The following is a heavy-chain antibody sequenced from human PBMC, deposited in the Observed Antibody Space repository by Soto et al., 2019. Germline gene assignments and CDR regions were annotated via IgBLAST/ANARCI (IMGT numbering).Heavy chain of an antibody. V-gene: IGHV4-59*12. J-gene: IGHJ4*01. CDR3: ARESVWGSFNDY. CDR1: GCSISSYF. Sequence: SDTCSFSGCSISSYFWTWIRQHPGKGLEWIGYIYYTGSTHYNPSLQSRVAISVDTSKNQFSLELSSVTAADTAVYYCARESVWGSFNDYWGHGTLVTVSS. CDR2: IYYTGST. D-gene: IGHD3-16*01.